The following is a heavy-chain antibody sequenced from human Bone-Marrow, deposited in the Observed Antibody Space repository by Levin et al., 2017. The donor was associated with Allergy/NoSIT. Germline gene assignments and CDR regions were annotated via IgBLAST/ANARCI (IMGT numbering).Heavy chain of an antibody. CDR2: IHWDDDK. V-gene: IGHV2-5*02. CDR3: VHRRHYGSGSPRFDS. J-gene: IGHJ4*02. CDR1: GFSLTTGVA. D-gene: IGHD3-10*01. Sequence: SGPTLVKPTQTLTLTCTFSGFSLTTGVAVAWIRQPPGKALEWLALIHWDDDKRYSPSLKNRLTITKDTSKNPVVLTMTNMDPVDTATYFCVHRRHYGSGSPRFDSWGQGTLVTVSS.